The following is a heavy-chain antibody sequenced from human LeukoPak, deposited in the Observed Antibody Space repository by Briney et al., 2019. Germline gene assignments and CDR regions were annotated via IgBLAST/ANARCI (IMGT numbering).Heavy chain of an antibody. CDR2: IHQSGST. D-gene: IGHD1-1*01. Sequence: SETLSLTCTVSGDSVSSYYWNGIQQPPGKGPEWIGYIHQSGSTNNNPSLRSRVTMSVDTSRNQFSLDLISVTAADTAVYYCARWNDGNHHFDCWGQGTLVTVSA. CDR1: GDSVSSYY. J-gene: IGHJ4*02. V-gene: IGHV4-59*02. CDR3: ARWNDGNHHFDC.